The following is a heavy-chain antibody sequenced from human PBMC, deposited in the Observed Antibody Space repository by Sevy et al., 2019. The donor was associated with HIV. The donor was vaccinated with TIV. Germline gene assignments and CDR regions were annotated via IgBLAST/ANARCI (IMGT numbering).Heavy chain of an antibody. V-gene: IGHV3-23*01. Sequence: GGSLRLSCAASGFSFSTYAMAWVRQAPGKGLEWVSAITDSGGSTFYAGSVRGRFTISRYNSKNTLYLQMNSLRAEDTAVYYCAKRDNVVVVAAFDCWGQGTLVTVSS. CDR1: GFSFSTYA. CDR2: ITDSGGST. CDR3: AKRDNVVVVAAFDC. J-gene: IGHJ4*02. D-gene: IGHD2-15*01.